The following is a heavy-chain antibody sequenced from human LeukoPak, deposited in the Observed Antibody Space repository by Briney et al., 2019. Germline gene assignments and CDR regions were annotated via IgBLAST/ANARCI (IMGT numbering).Heavy chain of an antibody. Sequence: ASETLSLTCSVSDDSISRRGYYWSWIRQRPGVGLEWMGYIYYNGRSGNTYYNLALKSRVTMSIDTGEKHFSLRLTSVTAADTAVYYCANSLPTVSTRNYFDYWGQGTLVIVSS. D-gene: IGHD5/OR15-5a*01. CDR3: ANSLPTVSTRNYFDY. CDR1: DDSISRRGYY. CDR2: IYYNGRSGNT. J-gene: IGHJ4*02. V-gene: IGHV4-31*03.